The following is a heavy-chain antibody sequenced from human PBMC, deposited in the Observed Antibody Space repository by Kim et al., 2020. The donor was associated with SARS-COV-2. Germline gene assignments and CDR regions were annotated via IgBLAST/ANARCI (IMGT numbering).Heavy chain of an antibody. D-gene: IGHD3-22*01. CDR3: AADSSGYYDAFDI. Sequence: NSAQKFQERFTITRDMSTSTAYMELSSLGSEDTAVYYCAADSSGYYDAFDIWGQGTMVTVSS. J-gene: IGHJ3*02. V-gene: IGHV1-58*01.